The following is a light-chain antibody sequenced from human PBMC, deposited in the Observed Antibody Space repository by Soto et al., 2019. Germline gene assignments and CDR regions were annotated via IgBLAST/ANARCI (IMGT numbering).Light chain of an antibody. Sequence: QSVLTQPPSASGTPGQRVTISCSGSSSNIGSNYVYWYQQLPGTAPKLLIYRNNQRPSGVPDRFSGSKSGTSASLAISGLRSQDYADYYCAAWDHSLSGPHVVFVGGTKLTVL. CDR3: AAWDHSLSGPHVV. CDR2: RNN. V-gene: IGLV1-47*01. CDR1: SSNIGSNY. J-gene: IGLJ2*01.